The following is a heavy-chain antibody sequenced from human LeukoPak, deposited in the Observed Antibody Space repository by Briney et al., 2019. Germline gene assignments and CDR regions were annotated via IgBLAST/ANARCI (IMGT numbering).Heavy chain of an antibody. CDR3: AKDPIFSGSYGVFDY. Sequence: GGSLRLSCAASGFTFSSCAMSWVRQAPGKGLEWVSTIIDSANSIYYADSAEGRFTISRDNSKNTLYLQMNSPRAGDTAVYYCAKDPIFSGSYGVFDYWGLGTLVTVSS. CDR2: IIDSANSI. D-gene: IGHD1-26*01. CDR1: GFTFSSCA. J-gene: IGHJ4*02. V-gene: IGHV3-23*01.